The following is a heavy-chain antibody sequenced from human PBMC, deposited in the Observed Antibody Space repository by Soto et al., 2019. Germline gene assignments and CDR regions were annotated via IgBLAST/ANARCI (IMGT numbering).Heavy chain of an antibody. CDR1: GDSILGYY. CDR2: VYNSGNV. D-gene: IGHD3-16*02. V-gene: IGHV4-4*07. Sequence: PSETLSLTCSVSGDSILGYYWSWIRQPAGKRLEWIGRVYNSGNVIFNPSLKNRVTMSVDMSKNQFSLRLTSVTAADSAVYYCARDRLESSTYGMDVWGRGTTVTVYS. CDR3: ARDRLESSTYGMDV. J-gene: IGHJ6*02.